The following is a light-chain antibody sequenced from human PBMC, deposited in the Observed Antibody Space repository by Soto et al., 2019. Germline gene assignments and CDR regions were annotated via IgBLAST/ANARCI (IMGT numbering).Light chain of an antibody. V-gene: IGLV1-40*01. J-gene: IGLJ3*02. CDR2: GNN. Sequence: QSVLTQPPSVSGAPGQRGPISCTGTAYSIAARYDVHWYQQNPGKPPQLLIYGNNNPPSGVSDRFSAFKSGISASLAITGLQADDEADYYCRSYDNSLNEWVFGGGTKLTV. CDR3: RSYDNSLNEWV. CDR1: AYSIAARYD.